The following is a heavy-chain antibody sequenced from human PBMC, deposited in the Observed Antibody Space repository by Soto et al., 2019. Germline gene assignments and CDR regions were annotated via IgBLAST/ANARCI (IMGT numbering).Heavy chain of an antibody. CDR1: GYTFTVYA. Sequence: QVQLVQSGAEEKKPGASVKVSCKASGYTFTVYAIHWVRQAPGQRLEWMGWINAGNDNTKYSQKFQGRVTITRDTSASTAYMELSSLRSEDTAVYYCARAVAVPADFDYWGQGTLVTVSS. D-gene: IGHD6-19*01. CDR2: INAGNDNT. J-gene: IGHJ4*02. CDR3: ARAVAVPADFDY. V-gene: IGHV1-3*05.